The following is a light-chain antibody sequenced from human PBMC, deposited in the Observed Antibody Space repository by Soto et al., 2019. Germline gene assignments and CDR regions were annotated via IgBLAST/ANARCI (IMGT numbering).Light chain of an antibody. CDR2: DAS. Sequence: PGAIATLSCGASQSVSSSYLAWYQLKPGLAPRLLIYDASSRATGIPDRFSGSGSGTDFTLTINRLEPEDSAVYYCQQYRSLITFGQGTRLEIK. CDR1: QSVSSSY. CDR3: QQYRSLIT. V-gene: IGKV3D-20*01. J-gene: IGKJ5*01.